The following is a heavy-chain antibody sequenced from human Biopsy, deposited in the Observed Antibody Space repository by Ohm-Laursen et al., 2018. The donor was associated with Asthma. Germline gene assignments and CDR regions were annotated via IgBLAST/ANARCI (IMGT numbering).Heavy chain of an antibody. CDR1: GVSLSSLG. CDR3: AKGRYKWNDGYYGLDV. D-gene: IGHD1-20*01. J-gene: IGHJ6*02. V-gene: IGHV3-30*18. CDR2: ISYDGSKK. Sequence: SLRLSCTASGVSLSSLGMNWVRQAPGKGLEWVAVISYDGSKKEYGDSVKGRFTISRDNSKDTVYLQMNSLRAEDTAVYYCAKGRYKWNDGYYGLDVWGQGTTVVVSS.